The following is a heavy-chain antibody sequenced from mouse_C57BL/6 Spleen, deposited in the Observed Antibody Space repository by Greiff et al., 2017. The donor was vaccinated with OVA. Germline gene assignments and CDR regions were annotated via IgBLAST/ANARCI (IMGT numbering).Heavy chain of an antibody. D-gene: IGHD4-1*01. CDR1: GYTFTSYW. CDR3: ARRSPLTDYFDY. Sequence: VQLQQSGAELVKPGASVKLSCKASGYTFTSYWMQWVKQRPGQGLEWIGEIDPSDSYTNYNQKFKGKATLTVDTSSSTAYMQLSSLTSEDSAVYYCARRSPLTDYFDYWGQGTTLTVSS. J-gene: IGHJ2*01. CDR2: IDPSDSYT. V-gene: IGHV1-50*01.